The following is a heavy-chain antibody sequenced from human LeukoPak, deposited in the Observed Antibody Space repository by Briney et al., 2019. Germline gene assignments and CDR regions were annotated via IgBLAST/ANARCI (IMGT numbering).Heavy chain of an antibody. D-gene: IGHD2-2*01. CDR1: GVNFSRYN. CDR2: IGQTGNFS. J-gene: IGHJ4*02. V-gene: IGHV3-21*05. Sequence: GGSLRLSCEASGVNFSRYNMHWVRQAPGKGLEWVSEIGQTGNFSHYADSVRGRIPISRDNAKNSQYLQMSSLRAENTAVYYCARDQRYCYSPSCPIAYWGQGTLVIVPS. CDR3: ARDQRYCYSPSCPIAY.